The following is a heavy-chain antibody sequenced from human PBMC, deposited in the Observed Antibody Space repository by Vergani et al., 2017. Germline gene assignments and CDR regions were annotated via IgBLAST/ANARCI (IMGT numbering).Heavy chain of an antibody. CDR2: IYTSGAT. CDR1: GGSFSTGGQS. D-gene: IGHD1-1*01. J-gene: IGHJ3*01. CDR3: ARDCCEYDKDALDV. V-gene: IGHV4-61*02. Sequence: QVQLQESGPGLVKPSQTLSPTFTVSGGSFSTGGQSRTWLRRSAGTGLEWIGRIYTSGATNYNPSLRSRAIMSVDASKKQFSLKLTSVTAADTAVDYCARDCCEYDKDALDVWGQGTKVTVTS.